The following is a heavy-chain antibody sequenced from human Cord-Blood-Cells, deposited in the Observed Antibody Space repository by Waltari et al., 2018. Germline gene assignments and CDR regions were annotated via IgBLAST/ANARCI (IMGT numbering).Heavy chain of an antibody. CDR1: GGSFSGYY. V-gene: IGHV4-34*01. CDR2: SNHSGST. Sequence: QVQLQQWGAGLLKPSETLSLTCAVYGGSFSGYYWSWIRQPPGKGLEWIGESNHSGSTNYTPSLKSRVTISVDTSKNQFSLKLSSVTAADTAVYYCARGRLLYYYGSGSYYFDYWGQGTLVTVSS. J-gene: IGHJ4*02. CDR3: ARGRLLYYYGSGSYYFDY. D-gene: IGHD3-10*01.